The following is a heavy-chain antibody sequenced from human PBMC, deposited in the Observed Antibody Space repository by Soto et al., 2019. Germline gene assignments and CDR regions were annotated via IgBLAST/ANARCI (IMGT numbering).Heavy chain of an antibody. Sequence: GGSLRLSCAASGFTFGSYGMHWVRQAPGKGLEWVAVISYDGSNKYYADSVKGRFTISRDNSKNTLYLQMNSLRAEDTAVYYCAKDHEVQLGGYGMDVWGQGTTVTVSS. CDR3: AKDHEVQLGGYGMDV. D-gene: IGHD5-18*01. J-gene: IGHJ6*02. CDR2: ISYDGSNK. CDR1: GFTFGSYG. V-gene: IGHV3-30*18.